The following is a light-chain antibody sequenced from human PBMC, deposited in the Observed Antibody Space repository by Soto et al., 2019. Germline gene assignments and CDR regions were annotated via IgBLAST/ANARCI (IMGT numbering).Light chain of an antibody. CDR3: QQYNSYWT. Sequence: DIQMTQSPSTLSASVGDRVTITCRASQSISSWLAWYQQKPGKAPKLLIYDASSLESGVPSRFSGRGSGTEFTLTISSLQPDDFATYYCQQYNSYWTFGQGT. V-gene: IGKV1-5*01. CDR2: DAS. CDR1: QSISSW. J-gene: IGKJ1*01.